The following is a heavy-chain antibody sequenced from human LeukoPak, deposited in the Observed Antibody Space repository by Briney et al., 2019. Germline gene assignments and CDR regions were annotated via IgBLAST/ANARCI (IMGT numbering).Heavy chain of an antibody. D-gene: IGHD3-16*01. J-gene: IGHJ4*02. V-gene: IGHV3-48*03. CDR2: ISSSGSTI. CDR3: ARAPGLYDYVWGKIPLDYFDY. Sequence: GGSLRLSCAASGFTFSSYEMNWVRQAPGKGLEWVSYISSSGSTIYYADSVKGRFTISRDNAKNSLYLQMNSLRAEDTAVYYCARAPGLYDYVWGKIPLDYFDYWGQGTLVTVSS. CDR1: GFTFSSYE.